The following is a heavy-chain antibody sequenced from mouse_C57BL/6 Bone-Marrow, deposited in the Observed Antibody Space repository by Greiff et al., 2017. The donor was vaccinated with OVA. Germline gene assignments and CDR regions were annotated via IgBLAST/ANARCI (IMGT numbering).Heavy chain of an antibody. J-gene: IGHJ2*01. CDR3: ARGDGSDFDY. CDR2: INYDGSST. CDR1: GFTFSDYY. D-gene: IGHD1-1*01. Sequence: EVKLVESEGGLVQPGRSMKLSCTASGFTFSDYYMAWVRQVPEKGLEWVANINYDGSSTYYLDYLKSRFIISRDNAKNILYLQMSSLKSEDTATYYCARGDGSDFDYWGQGTTLTVSS. V-gene: IGHV5-16*01.